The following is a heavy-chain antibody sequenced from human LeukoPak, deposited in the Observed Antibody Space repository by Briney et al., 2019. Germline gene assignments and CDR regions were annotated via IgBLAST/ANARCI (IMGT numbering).Heavy chain of an antibody. D-gene: IGHD3-22*01. Sequence: GGSLRLSCAVSGFTFSNYGMHWVRQAPGKGLEWVAVISYDGSNKYYADSVKGRFTISRDNSTNTLYLQMNSLRAEDTAVYYCAKEAFDSSGSSDYWGQGTLVTVSS. CDR2: ISYDGSNK. CDR3: AKEAFDSSGSSDY. J-gene: IGHJ4*02. CDR1: GFTFSNYG. V-gene: IGHV3-30*18.